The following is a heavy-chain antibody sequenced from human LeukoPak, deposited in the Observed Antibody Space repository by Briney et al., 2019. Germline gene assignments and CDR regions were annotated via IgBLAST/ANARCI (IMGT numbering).Heavy chain of an antibody. CDR1: GFTFSSYA. Sequence: PGGSLRLPCAASGFTFSSYAMSWVRQAPGKGLEWVSGISGSGGSTYYADSVKGRFTISRDNSKNTLYLQMNSLRAEDTAAYYCAKDRAYYYDSSGYYSTDWYFDLWGRGTLVTVSS. D-gene: IGHD3-22*01. V-gene: IGHV3-23*01. CDR3: AKDRAYYYDSSGYYSTDWYFDL. CDR2: ISGSGGST. J-gene: IGHJ2*01.